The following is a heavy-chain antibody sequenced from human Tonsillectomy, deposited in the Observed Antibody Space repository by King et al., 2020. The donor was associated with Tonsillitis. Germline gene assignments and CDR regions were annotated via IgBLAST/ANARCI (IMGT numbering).Heavy chain of an antibody. J-gene: IGHJ4*02. CDR3: ARTPGHDYPHS. D-gene: IGHD4-11*01. V-gene: IGHV2-70*11. CDR2: IDWDDYK. Sequence: VTLKESGPALVKPTRTLTLTCTFSGFSLSTTGMCVRLVRQPPGKALEWLARIDWDDYKYYSTPLKTRLTITKYTSKNQVVLTLTNMDPVDTAPYYCARTPGHDYPHSWSQGTLVTVSS. CDR1: GFSLSTTGMC.